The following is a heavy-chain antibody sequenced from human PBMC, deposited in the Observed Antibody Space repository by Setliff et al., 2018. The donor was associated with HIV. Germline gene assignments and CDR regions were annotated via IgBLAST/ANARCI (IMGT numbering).Heavy chain of an antibody. CDR2: VSQSGST. CDR3: ARGWFGGYYFDY. J-gene: IGHJ4*02. CDR1: GVSINRTDHY. D-gene: IGHD3-10*01. V-gene: IGHV4-39*01. Sequence: PSETLSLTCSVSGVSINRTDHYWGWIRQSPGKRLEWIGSVSQSGSTYYNPSLKSRVTISVDTSKNQFSLKLSSVTAADTAVYYCARGWFGGYYFDYWGQGTLVTVSS.